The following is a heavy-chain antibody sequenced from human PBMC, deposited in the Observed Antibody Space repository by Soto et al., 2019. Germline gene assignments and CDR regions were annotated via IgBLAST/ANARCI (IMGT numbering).Heavy chain of an antibody. Sequence: QVQLVESGGGVVQPGRSLRLSCAASGFTFSSYVMHWVRQAPGKGLEWVAVISFDGTKIYYVDSVKGRFTSSRDNSKNMLYLQMNSLRDEDAAVDYCTSHIQATGFAYWGQAPGVNVSS. V-gene: IGHV3-30-3*01. CDR2: ISFDGTKI. D-gene: IGHD5-12*01. J-gene: IGHJ4*02. CDR3: TSHIQATGFAY. CDR1: GFTFSSYV.